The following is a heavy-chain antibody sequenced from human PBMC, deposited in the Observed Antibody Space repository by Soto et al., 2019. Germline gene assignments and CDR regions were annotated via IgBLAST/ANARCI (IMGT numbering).Heavy chain of an antibody. V-gene: IGHV4-59*01. D-gene: IGHD4-17*01. CDR3: ARGSTVTLPSYYYYGMDV. CDR2: IYYSGST. CDR1: GGSISSYY. J-gene: IGHJ6*02. Sequence: SETLSLTCTVSGGSISSYYWSWIRQPPGKGLEWIGYIYYSGSTNYNPSLKSRVTISVDTSKNQFSLKLSSVTAADTAVYYCARGSTVTLPSYYYYGMDVWGQGTTVSVSS.